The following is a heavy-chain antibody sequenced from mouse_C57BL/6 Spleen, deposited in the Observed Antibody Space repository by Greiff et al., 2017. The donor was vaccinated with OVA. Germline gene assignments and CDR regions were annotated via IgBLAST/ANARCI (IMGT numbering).Heavy chain of an antibody. D-gene: IGHD1-1*01. CDR3: ARSRITTVVAKGDY. CDR2: INPGSGGT. J-gene: IGHJ2*01. Sequence: QVQLKQSGAELVRPGTSVKVSCKASGYAFTNYLIEWVKQRPGQGLEWIGVINPGSGGTNYNEKFKGKATLTADKSSSTAYMQLSSLTSEDSAVYFCARSRITTVVAKGDYWGQGTTLTVSS. CDR1: GYAFTNYL. V-gene: IGHV1-54*01.